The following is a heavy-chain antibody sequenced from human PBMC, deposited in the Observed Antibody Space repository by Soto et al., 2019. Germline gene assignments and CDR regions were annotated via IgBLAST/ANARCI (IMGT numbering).Heavy chain of an antibody. CDR3: ARRKERSGPYYLDL. Sequence: ASVKVSCKASGFTFITYDFSWVRQAAGQGLEWMGWKNPNNGNAGFAQKFRGRINMTRNTSISTAYLELSSLRSDDSAVYFCARRKERSGPYYLDLWGQGTQVTVSS. CDR1: GFTFITYD. D-gene: IGHD6-25*01. CDR2: KNPNNGNA. V-gene: IGHV1-8*01. J-gene: IGHJ4*02.